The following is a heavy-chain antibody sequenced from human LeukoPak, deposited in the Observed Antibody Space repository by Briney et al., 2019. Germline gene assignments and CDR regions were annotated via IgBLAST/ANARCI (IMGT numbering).Heavy chain of an antibody. CDR1: GGSITSYY. V-gene: IGHV4-59*08. Sequence: PSETLSLTCTVSGGSITSYYWSWIRQPPGKGLEWIGYIYYSGSTNYNPSLNSRVTISIDTSKNQFSLKLSSVTAADTAVYYCARVEMATTQDYYCYMDVWGKGTTVTVSS. CDR2: IYYSGST. CDR3: ARVEMATTQDYYCYMDV. D-gene: IGHD5-24*01. J-gene: IGHJ6*03.